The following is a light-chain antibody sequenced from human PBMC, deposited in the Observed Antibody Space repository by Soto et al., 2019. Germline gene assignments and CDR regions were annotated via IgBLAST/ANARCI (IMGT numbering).Light chain of an antibody. Sequence: EIVMTQSPATLFVSPGERATLSCWASQSVYTTLAWYQQKPGQAPRLLIYGASTRATGIPARFSGTGSATEFTLTISSLQSEDSAVYYCQQYNKWPLTFGGGTKVEI. CDR1: QSVYTT. CDR2: GAS. J-gene: IGKJ4*01. V-gene: IGKV3-15*01. CDR3: QQYNKWPLT.